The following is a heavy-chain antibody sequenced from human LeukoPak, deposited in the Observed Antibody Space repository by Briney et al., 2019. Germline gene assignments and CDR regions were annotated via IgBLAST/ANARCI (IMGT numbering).Heavy chain of an antibody. CDR3: ARHVRSRSRVMHAFDI. Sequence: PSETLSLTCAVYGGSFSGYYWSWIRQPPGKGLEWIGEINHSGSTNYNPSLKSRVTISVDTSKNQFSLKLSSVTAADTAVYYCARHVRSRSRVMHAFDIWGQGTMVTVSS. J-gene: IGHJ3*02. CDR1: GGSFSGYY. D-gene: IGHD3-16*01. CDR2: INHSGST. V-gene: IGHV4-34*01.